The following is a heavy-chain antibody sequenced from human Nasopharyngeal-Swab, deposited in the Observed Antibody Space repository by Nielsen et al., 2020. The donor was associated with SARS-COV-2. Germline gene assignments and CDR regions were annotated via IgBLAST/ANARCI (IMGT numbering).Heavy chain of an antibody. CDR2: IYPGDSDP. D-gene: IGHD2-8*02. J-gene: IGHJ4*02. CDR1: GYSFTSYW. V-gene: IGHV5-51*01. CDR3: ARFGNTGFDY. Sequence: GASLKISCQGSGYSFTSYWIGWVRQLPGKGLEWMGIIYPGDSDPRYSPSFHGQVTISADKSISTAYLQWSSLKASDTAMYYCARFGNTGFDYWGQGTLVTVSS.